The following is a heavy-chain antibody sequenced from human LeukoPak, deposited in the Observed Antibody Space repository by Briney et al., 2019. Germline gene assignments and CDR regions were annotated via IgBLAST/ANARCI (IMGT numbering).Heavy chain of an antibody. D-gene: IGHD1-26*01. J-gene: IGHJ4*02. CDR1: GYTFTSYD. CDR2: INLNSGNT. V-gene: IGHV1-8*01. Sequence: GASVKVSCKASGYTFTSYDINWVRQATGQGLEWMGWINLNSGNTGYAQNFQGRLTMTRDTSINTVYMELSTLRSEDTAVYYCARVTGSIDYWGQGTLVTVSS. CDR3: ARVTGSIDY.